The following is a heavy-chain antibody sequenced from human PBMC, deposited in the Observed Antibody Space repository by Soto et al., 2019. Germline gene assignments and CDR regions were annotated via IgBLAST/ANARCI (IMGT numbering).Heavy chain of an antibody. Sequence: ASVKVSCKASGYSFTDYHIHWVRQAPGQGLAWLGRINPKSGGTSTAQKFQGWVTMTRDRSISTVYMELTRLRSDDTAVYFCARGHSTECSNGVCSFFYNHEMDVWGQGTTDTVSS. CDR3: ARGHSTECSNGVCSFFYNHEMDV. CDR1: GYSFTDYH. CDR2: INPKSGGT. V-gene: IGHV1-2*04. D-gene: IGHD2-8*01. J-gene: IGHJ6*02.